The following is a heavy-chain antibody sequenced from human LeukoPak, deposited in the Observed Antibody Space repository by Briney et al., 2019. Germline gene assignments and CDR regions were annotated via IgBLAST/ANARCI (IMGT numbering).Heavy chain of an antibody. CDR3: ARGGWFGELEDN. CDR2: MNPNSGNT. J-gene: IGHJ4*02. D-gene: IGHD3-10*01. Sequence: ASVKVSCKASGGTFSSYAISWVRQAPGQGLEWMGWMNPNSGNTGYAQKFQGRVTMTRNTSISTAYMELSSLRFEDTAVYYCARGGWFGELEDNWGQGTLVTVSS. V-gene: IGHV1-8*02. CDR1: GGTFSSYA.